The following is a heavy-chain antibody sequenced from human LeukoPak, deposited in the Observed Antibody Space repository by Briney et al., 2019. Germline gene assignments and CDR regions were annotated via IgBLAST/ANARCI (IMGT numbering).Heavy chain of an antibody. CDR1: GGSFSGYH. J-gene: IGHJ5*02. V-gene: IGHV4-34*01. D-gene: IGHD4-23*01. CDR3: ARAPLYGGHADWFDP. CDR2: IYHSGST. Sequence: SETLSLTCAVYGGSFSGYHWSWIRQPPGKGLEWIGYIYHSGSTYYNPSLKSRVTISVDRSKNQFSLKLSSVTAADTAVYYCARAPLYGGHADWFDPWGQGTLVTVSS.